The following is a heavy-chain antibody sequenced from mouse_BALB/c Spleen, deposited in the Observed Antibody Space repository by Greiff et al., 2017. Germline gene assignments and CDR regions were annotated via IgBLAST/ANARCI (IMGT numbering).Heavy chain of an antibody. Sequence: VQLQQSGAELMKPGASVKISCKATGYTFSSYWIEWVKQRPGHGLEWIGEILPGSGSTNYNEKFKGKATFTADTSSNTAYMQLSSLTSEDSAVYYCARGLRRDGFPCQFAYWGQGTLVTVSA. D-gene: IGHD2-2*01. CDR1: GYTFSSYW. CDR2: ILPGSGST. CDR3: ARGLRRDGFPCQFAY. J-gene: IGHJ3*01. V-gene: IGHV1-9*01.